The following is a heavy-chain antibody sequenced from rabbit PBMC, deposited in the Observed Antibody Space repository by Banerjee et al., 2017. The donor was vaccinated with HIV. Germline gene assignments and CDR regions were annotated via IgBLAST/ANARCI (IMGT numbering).Heavy chain of an antibody. CDR3: ASHDSGSSFLNL. Sequence: QEQLEESGGDLVKPEGSLALTCTASGFSFTSSYWICWVRQAPGKGLEWIAWINTGTSGDAYYASWAKGRFTISKTSSTTVTLQMTSLTAADTATYFCASHDSGSSFLNLRGPGTLVTVS. D-gene: IGHD8-1*01. CDR1: GFSFTSSYW. CDR2: INTGTSGDA. J-gene: IGHJ4*01. V-gene: IGHV1S45*01.